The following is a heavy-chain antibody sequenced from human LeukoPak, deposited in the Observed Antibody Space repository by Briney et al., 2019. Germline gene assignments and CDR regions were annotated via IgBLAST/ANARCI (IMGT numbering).Heavy chain of an antibody. CDR1: GFTFDDYG. V-gene: IGHV3-20*04. CDR2: INWNGAKT. J-gene: IGHJ4*02. D-gene: IGHD3-22*01. CDR3: AREKDSSGYYDY. Sequence: GGSLRLSCAASGFTFDDYGMSRVRQAPGKGLEWVSGINWNGAKTGYGDSAKGRFTISRDNAKNSLYLQMNTLRGEDAAFYYCAREKDSSGYYDYWGQGTLVTVSS.